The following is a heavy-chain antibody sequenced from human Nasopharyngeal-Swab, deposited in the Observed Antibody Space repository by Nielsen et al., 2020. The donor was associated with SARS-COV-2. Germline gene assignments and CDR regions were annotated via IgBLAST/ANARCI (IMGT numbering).Heavy chain of an antibody. CDR2: FDPEDGET. CDR3: AFRWWRSSRYGDY. J-gene: IGHJ4*02. D-gene: IGHD6-13*01. Sequence: ASVKVSCKVSGYTLTELSMRWVRQAPGKGLEWMGGFDPEDGETIYAQKFQGRVTMTEDTSTDTAYMELSSLRSEDTAVYYCAFRWWRSSRYGDYWGQGTLVTVSS. CDR1: GYTLTELS. V-gene: IGHV1-24*01.